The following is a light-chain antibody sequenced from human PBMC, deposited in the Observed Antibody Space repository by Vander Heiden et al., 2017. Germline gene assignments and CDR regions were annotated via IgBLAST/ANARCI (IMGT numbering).Light chain of an antibody. J-gene: IGLJ1*01. CDR3: SSFTSTRTYV. Sequence: HSALTQPASVSGSPGQSIAISCTGTSSDVGRFNYVSWYQQHPGKAPKLMIFDVNNRPSGVSDRFSGSKSGNTASLTISGLQAEDEADYYCSSFTSTRTYVFGTGTKVTVL. CDR2: DVN. CDR1: SSDVGRFNY. V-gene: IGLV2-14*03.